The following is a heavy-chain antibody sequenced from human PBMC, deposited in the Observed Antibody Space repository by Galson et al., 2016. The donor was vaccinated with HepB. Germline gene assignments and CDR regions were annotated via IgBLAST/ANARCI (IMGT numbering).Heavy chain of an antibody. CDR3: ARDSSDWSLPSGLYGMDV. J-gene: IGHJ6*02. CDR1: GYTFSTHH. CDR2: INTSSGRT. V-gene: IGHV1-46*01. D-gene: IGHD6-19*01. Sequence: SVKVSCKASGYTFSTHHVHWVRQAPGQGLEWMGVINTSSGRTNYARKFQGRVSMTRDTSTNTVYMALTSLRVDDTAMYYCARDSSDWSLPSGLYGMDVWGQGTTVIVSS.